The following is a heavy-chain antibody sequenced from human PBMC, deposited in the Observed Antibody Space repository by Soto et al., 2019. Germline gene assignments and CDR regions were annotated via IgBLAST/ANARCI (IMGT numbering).Heavy chain of an antibody. V-gene: IGHV1-8*01. CDR2: MNPNSGNT. Sequence: QVQLVQSWAEVKKPWASVKVSCKASGYTFTSYDIHCVRQATGQGLEWMGWMNPNSGNTGYAQKFQCRVNMTRTTSRITAYMELSRLRSEVTAVYYCARERSVGSDDWGKGSLVTVSS. CDR3: ARERSVGSDD. J-gene: IGHJ4*02. CDR1: GYTFTSYD. D-gene: IGHD3-3*01.